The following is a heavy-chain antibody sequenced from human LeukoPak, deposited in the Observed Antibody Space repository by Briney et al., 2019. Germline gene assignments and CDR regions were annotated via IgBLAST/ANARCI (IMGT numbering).Heavy chain of an antibody. V-gene: IGHV3-53*01. CDR2: IYSGGNT. J-gene: IGHJ4*02. CDR1: GFTFSSYG. D-gene: IGHD6-13*01. Sequence: QAGGSLRLSRAASGFTFSSYGMSWVRQGPGKGLDWVSIIYSGGNTYYADSVKGRFTISRDNSKNTLYLQMNSLRAEDTAVYYCASHSSSWYGLDYWGQGTLVTVSS. CDR3: ASHSSSWYGLDY.